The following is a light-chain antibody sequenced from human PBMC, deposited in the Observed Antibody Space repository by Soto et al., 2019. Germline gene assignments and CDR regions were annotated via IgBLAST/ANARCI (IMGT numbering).Light chain of an antibody. Sequence: QSALTQPASLSGSPGQSITISCTGTSSDVGGYNYVSWYQQHPGKAPKLMIYDVSNRPSGVSNRFSGSKSGNTASLTISGLQAEDEADYYCSSYTSTERVFGTGTKVTVL. V-gene: IGLV2-14*01. CDR1: SSDVGGYNY. J-gene: IGLJ1*01. CDR3: SSYTSTERV. CDR2: DVS.